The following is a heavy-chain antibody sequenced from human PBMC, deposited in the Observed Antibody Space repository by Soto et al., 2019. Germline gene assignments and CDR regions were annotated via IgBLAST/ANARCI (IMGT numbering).Heavy chain of an antibody. Sequence: GSLRLSCAASGFTFSKYAMTWARQAPGKGLEWVSAISSNGAGTYYVDSVKGRFTVSRDNSKNTLYLQMNSLRAEDTAVYYCARDGCSGSNCLNWFDPWGQGTLVTVSS. CDR2: ISSNGAGT. D-gene: IGHD2-15*01. J-gene: IGHJ5*02. CDR3: ARDGCSGSNCLNWFDP. CDR1: GFTFSKYA. V-gene: IGHV3-23*01.